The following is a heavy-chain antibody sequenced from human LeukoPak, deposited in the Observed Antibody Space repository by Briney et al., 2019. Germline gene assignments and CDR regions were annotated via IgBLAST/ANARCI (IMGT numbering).Heavy chain of an antibody. Sequence: SETLSLTCTVSGGSISSGSYYWSWIRQPPGKGLEWIGYIYYSGSTNYNPSLKSRVTISVDTSKNQFSLKLSSVTAADTAVYYCARGYYYDSSGYYPIYYYYYYMDVWGKGTTVTISS. CDR3: ARGYYYDSSGYYPIYYYYYYMDV. CDR2: IYYSGST. D-gene: IGHD3-22*01. V-gene: IGHV4-61*01. CDR1: GGSISSGSYY. J-gene: IGHJ6*03.